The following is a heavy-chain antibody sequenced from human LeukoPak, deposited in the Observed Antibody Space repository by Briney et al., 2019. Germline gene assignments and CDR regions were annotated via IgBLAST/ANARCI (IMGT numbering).Heavy chain of an antibody. J-gene: IGHJ6*04. V-gene: IGHV1-18*04. D-gene: IGHD5-18*01. CDR1: GYTFTSYG. Sequence: ASVKVSCKASGYTFTSYGISWVRQAPGQGLEWMGWISAYNGNTNYAQKLQGRVTMTTDTSTSTAYMELRSLRSDDTAVYYCARASVEGGDSYGLYYYYYGMDVWGKGTTVTVSS. CDR2: ISAYNGNT. CDR3: ARASVEGGDSYGLYYYYYGMDV.